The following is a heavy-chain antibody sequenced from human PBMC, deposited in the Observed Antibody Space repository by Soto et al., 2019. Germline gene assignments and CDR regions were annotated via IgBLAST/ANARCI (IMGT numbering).Heavy chain of an antibody. Sequence: QVQLVQSGAEVKKPGASVKVSCKASGYTFTSYSMHWVRQAPGQRPEWMGWINAGNGNTKYSQKFQGRVTITRDTSASTAYMELSSLRSEDTAVYYCAREREGGNYDYVWGSYRSNAMDVWGQGTTVTVSS. CDR1: GYTFTSYS. CDR2: INAGNGNT. J-gene: IGHJ6*02. V-gene: IGHV1-3*01. CDR3: AREREGGNYDYVWGSYRSNAMDV. D-gene: IGHD3-16*02.